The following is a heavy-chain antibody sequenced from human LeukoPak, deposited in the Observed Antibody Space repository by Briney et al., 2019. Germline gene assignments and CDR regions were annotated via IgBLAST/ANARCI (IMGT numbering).Heavy chain of an antibody. J-gene: IGHJ3*02. Sequence: ASVKVSCKASGYTFTDYYMHWVRQAPGQGLEWMGWINPNSGGTNYAQKFQGRVTMTRDTSISTAYMELSSLRSDDTAVYYCARGWVWWLSGVGLLPDAFDIWGQGTMVTVSS. CDR2: INPNSGGT. V-gene: IGHV1-2*02. D-gene: IGHD2-15*01. CDR3: ARGWVWWLSGVGLLPDAFDI. CDR1: GYTFTDYY.